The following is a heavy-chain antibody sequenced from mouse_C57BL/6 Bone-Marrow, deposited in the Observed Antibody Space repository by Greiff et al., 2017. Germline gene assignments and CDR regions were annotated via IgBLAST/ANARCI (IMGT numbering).Heavy chain of an antibody. J-gene: IGHJ4*01. V-gene: IGHV1-4*01. CDR1: GYTFTSYT. CDR3: ARGGYAVYAMDY. D-gene: IGHD2-10*02. CDR2: INPSSGYN. Sequence: VQLQQSGAELSRPGASVTMSCKASGYTFTSYTMHWVKQRPGQGLEWIGYINPSSGYNKYNQKFKDKATLTADKSSSTAYMQLSSLTSDDSAVYYCARGGYAVYAMDYWGQVTSVTVSS.